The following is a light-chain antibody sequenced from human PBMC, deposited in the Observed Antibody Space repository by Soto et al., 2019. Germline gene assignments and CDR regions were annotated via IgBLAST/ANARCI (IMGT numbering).Light chain of an antibody. CDR1: QTVSSSF. CDR2: DAS. V-gene: IGKV3-20*01. J-gene: IGKJ4*01. Sequence: EFVLTQSPSTLSLSPGERGTLSCRASQTVSSSFLAWYQQKPGQAPRLLIYDASSRAAGIPDRFSGGGSGTDFTLTISRLEPEDFAVYYCQQFSSYPLTFGGGTKVDI. CDR3: QQFSSYPLT.